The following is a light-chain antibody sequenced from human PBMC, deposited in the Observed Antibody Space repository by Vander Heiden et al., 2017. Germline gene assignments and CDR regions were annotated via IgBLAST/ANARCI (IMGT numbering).Light chain of an antibody. J-gene: IGKJ2*01. CDR3: QQYNSYSKYT. CDR2: KSS. Sequence: DIQMTHSPSTLSASVGDRVTITCRASQSISNGLAWYQQKPGKAPKLLIYKSSTSESEVPSRFSGSGSGTEFTLTISSLQLDDSATYYCQQYNSYSKYTFGQGTKLEI. V-gene: IGKV1-5*03. CDR1: QSISNG.